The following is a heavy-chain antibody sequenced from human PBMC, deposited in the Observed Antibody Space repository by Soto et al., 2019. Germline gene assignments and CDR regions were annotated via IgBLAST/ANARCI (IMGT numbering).Heavy chain of an antibody. Sequence: VASGKVSCKASGGTFSSYAISWVRQAPGQGLEWMGGIIPIFGTANYAQKFQGRVTITADESTSTAYMELSSLRSEDTAVYYCARGGNGVSNWFDPWGQGTLVTVSS. CDR2: IIPIFGTA. CDR1: GGTFSSYA. J-gene: IGHJ5*02. V-gene: IGHV1-69*13. CDR3: ARGGNGVSNWFDP. D-gene: IGHD2-8*01.